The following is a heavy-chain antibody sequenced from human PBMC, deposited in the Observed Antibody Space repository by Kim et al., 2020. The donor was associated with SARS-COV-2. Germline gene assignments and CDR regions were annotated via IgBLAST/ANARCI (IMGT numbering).Heavy chain of an antibody. V-gene: IGHV3-33*05. J-gene: IGHJ4*02. Sequence: GGSLRLSCAASGFTFSSYGMHWVRQAPGKGLEWVAVISYDGSNKYYADSVKGRFTISRDNSKNTLYLQMNSLRAEDTAVYYCARGDPYYYDSSGYYPYWGQGTLVTVSS. CDR3: ARGDPYYYDSSGYYPY. CDR1: GFTFSSYG. D-gene: IGHD3-22*01. CDR2: ISYDGSNK.